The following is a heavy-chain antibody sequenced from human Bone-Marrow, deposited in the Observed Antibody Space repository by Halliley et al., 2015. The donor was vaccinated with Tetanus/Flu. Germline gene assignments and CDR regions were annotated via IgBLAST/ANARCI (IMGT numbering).Heavy chain of an antibody. D-gene: IGHD6-13*01. Sequence: SLRLSCAASGFSFRRHWMHWVRQAPGKGLLWVSRIDYDGGTLDYAASVEGRFTISRDNAANTLYLQMNSLRVEDSGVYYCARNSWGIDFWGQGTLVTVSS. CDR1: GFSFRRHW. J-gene: IGHJ4*02. CDR3: ARNSWGIDF. CDR2: IDYDGGTL. V-gene: IGHV3-74*01.